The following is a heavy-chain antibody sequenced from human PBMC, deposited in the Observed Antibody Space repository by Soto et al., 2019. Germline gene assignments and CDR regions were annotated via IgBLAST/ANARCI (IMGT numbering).Heavy chain of an antibody. CDR3: ARVAMIDLWYFDL. V-gene: IGHV1-18*01. CDR2: LSAYNGNT. J-gene: IGHJ2*01. Sequence: ASVKVSCKASGYTFTSDGISWVRQAPGQGLEWMGWLSAYNGNTNYAQKLQGRVTMTTHTSTSTAYMELRSLTSDDTAVYYCARVAMIDLWYFDLWGRGTLGTVST. CDR1: GYTFTSDG. D-gene: IGHD3-22*01.